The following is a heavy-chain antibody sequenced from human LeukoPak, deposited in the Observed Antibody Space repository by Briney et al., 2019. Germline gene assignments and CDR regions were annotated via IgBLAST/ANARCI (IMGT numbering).Heavy chain of an antibody. D-gene: IGHD6-13*01. CDR1: GFTFSSYW. J-gene: IGHJ6*03. V-gene: IGHV3-53*01. Sequence: GGSLRLSCAASGFTFSSYWMSWVRQAPGKGLEWVSVIYSGGSTYYADSVKGRFTFSRDNSKNTLYLQMNSLRAEDTAVYYCARAGWRSRPIAAAGTHYYYMDVWGKGTTVTVSS. CDR3: ARAGWRSRPIAAAGTHYYYMDV. CDR2: IYSGGST.